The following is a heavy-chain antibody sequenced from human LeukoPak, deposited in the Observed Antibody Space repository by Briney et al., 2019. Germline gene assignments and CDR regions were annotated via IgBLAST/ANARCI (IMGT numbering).Heavy chain of an antibody. V-gene: IGHV1-69*04. CDR2: IIPILGIP. CDR3: ATEAIVVVTARDYWYFDL. D-gene: IGHD2-21*02. Sequence: SVTVSFTASGGTFSSYAISWVRQAPGQGLEWMGRIIPILGIPNYAQKFQGRVTITADKSTTTAYMELSSLRSEDTAVYYCATEAIVVVTARDYWYFDLWGRGTLVTVSS. CDR1: GGTFSSYA. J-gene: IGHJ2*01.